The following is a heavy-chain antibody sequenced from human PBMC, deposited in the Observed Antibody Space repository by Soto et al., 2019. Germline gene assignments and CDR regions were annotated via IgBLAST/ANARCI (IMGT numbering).Heavy chain of an antibody. V-gene: IGHV4-34*01. CDR2: INHSGST. J-gene: IGHJ4*02. Sequence: SETLSLTCAVYGGSFSGYYWSWIRQPPGKGLEWIGEINHSGSTNYNPSLKSRVTVSVDTSKNQFSLKLSSVTAADTAVYYCARGIGWGALDFDYWGQGTLVTVSS. D-gene: IGHD6-19*01. CDR3: ARGIGWGALDFDY. CDR1: GGSFSGYY.